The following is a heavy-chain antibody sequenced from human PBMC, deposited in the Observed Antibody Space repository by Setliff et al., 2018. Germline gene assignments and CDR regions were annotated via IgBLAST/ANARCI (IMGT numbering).Heavy chain of an antibody. V-gene: IGHV4-61*01. D-gene: IGHD3-3*01. J-gene: IGHJ4*02. CDR1: GGSISSSSHY. CDR2: IFYIGST. Sequence: SETLSLTCTVSGGSISSSSHYWSWIRQPPGKGLEWIGYIFYIGSTNYNPSLKSRVTISVDRSKNQFSLKLSSVTAADTAVYYCARGISFHLEWLLWGQGTLVTVSS. CDR3: ARGISFHLEWLL.